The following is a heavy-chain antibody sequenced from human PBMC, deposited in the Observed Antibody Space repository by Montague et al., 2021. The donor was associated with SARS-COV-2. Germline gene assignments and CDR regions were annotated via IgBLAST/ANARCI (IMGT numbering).Heavy chain of an antibody. V-gene: IGHV6-1*01. CDR1: GDSVSIISVA. J-gene: IGHJ4*02. D-gene: IGHD1-26*01. Sequence: CAISGDSVSIISVAWNWIRQSPSSGLEWLGRSYYRFKWYNDYAVSVKSRITINPDTYKNQISLQLNSVTPEDTAVYYCARTSASSDYWGQGTLVTVSS. CDR2: SYYRFKWYN. CDR3: ARTSASSDY.